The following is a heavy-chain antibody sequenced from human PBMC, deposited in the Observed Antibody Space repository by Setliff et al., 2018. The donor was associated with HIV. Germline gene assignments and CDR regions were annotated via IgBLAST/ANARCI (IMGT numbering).Heavy chain of an antibody. D-gene: IGHD5-12*01. CDR3: ARLKSASGYFGFDS. J-gene: IGHJ4*02. Sequence: PSETLSLTCTVSGGSSSSHYWSWIRQPPGKGLEWIGYIYYSGTADYNPSLKSRATISIDTSNNQFALKLTSMTAADTAVYFCARLKSASGYFGFDSWGQGTLVTVSS. CDR2: IYYSGTA. CDR1: GGSSSSHY. V-gene: IGHV4-59*08.